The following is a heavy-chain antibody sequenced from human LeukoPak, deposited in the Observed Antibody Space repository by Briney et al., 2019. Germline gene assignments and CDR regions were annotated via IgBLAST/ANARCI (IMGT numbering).Heavy chain of an antibody. D-gene: IGHD3-10*01. Sequence: ASVKVSCKASGYTFTSYGISWVRQAPGQGLELMGWISAYNGNTNYAQKLQGRVTMTTDTSTSTAYMELRSLRSDDTAVYFCAITPIYYGSGSYSVYWGQGTLVTVSS. CDR2: ISAYNGNT. V-gene: IGHV1-18*01. J-gene: IGHJ4*02. CDR1: GYTFTSYG. CDR3: AITPIYYGSGSYSVY.